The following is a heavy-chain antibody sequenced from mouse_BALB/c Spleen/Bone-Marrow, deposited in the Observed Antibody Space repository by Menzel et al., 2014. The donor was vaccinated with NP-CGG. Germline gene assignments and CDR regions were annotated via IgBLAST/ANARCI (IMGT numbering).Heavy chain of an antibody. D-gene: IGHD1-1*01. J-gene: IGHJ3*01. CDR1: GFTFTDYY. CDR3: ARVTTAWFAY. V-gene: IGHV7-3*02. Sequence: EVQLVESGGGLVQPGGSLRLSCATSGFTFTDYYMIWVRQPPGKALGWLGFIRNKAKGYTTEYSASVKGRFTISRDNSQSILYLQMNTLRAEDSATYYCARVTTAWFAYWGQGTLVTVSA. CDR2: IRNKAKGYTT.